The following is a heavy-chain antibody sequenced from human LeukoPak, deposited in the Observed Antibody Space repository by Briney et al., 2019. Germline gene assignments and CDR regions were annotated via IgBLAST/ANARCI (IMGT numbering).Heavy chain of an antibody. D-gene: IGHD6-13*01. Sequence: PSETLSLTCTVSGGSISSYYWSWIRRPPGKGLEWIGYIYYSGSTNYNPSLKSRVTISVDTSKNQFSLKLSSVTAADTAVYYCARVSSSWSFDPWGQGTLVTVSS. CDR2: IYYSGST. CDR1: GGSISSYY. V-gene: IGHV4-59*01. CDR3: ARVSSSWSFDP. J-gene: IGHJ5*02.